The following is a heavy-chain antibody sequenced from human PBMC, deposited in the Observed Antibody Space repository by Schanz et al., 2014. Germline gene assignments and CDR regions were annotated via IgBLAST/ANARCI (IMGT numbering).Heavy chain of an antibody. V-gene: IGHV3-30*18. D-gene: IGHD5-18*01. J-gene: IGHJ4*02. CDR2: ISYDGRSK. CDR1: GFSFSYYG. Sequence: QVQLVESGGGVVQSGRSLRLSCAASGFSFSYYGLHWVRQAPGKGLEWVAVISYDGRSKYYAESVKGRFTISRDNSKNTLYLQMNSLRAEDTAVYYCAKLDGYAYGSMGQEYFDYWGQGTLVAVSS. CDR3: AKLDGYAYGSMGQEYFDY.